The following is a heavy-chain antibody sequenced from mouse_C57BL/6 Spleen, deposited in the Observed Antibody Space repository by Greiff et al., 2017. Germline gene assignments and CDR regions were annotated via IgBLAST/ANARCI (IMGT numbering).Heavy chain of an antibody. Sequence: VQLQESGAELVKPGASVKISCKASGYAFSSYWMNWVKQRPGQGLEWIGQIYPGDGDTNYNGKFKGKATLTADKSSSTAYMQLSSLTSEDSAVYFCAREGFNYLGFAYWGQGTLVTVSA. CDR2: IYPGDGDT. CDR1: GYAFSSYW. CDR3: AREGFNYLGFAY. V-gene: IGHV1-80*01. J-gene: IGHJ3*01.